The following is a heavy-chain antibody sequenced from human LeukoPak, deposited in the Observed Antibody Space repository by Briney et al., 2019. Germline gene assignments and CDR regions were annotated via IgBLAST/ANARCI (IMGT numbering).Heavy chain of an antibody. J-gene: IGHJ4*02. CDR1: GFNFSTYG. D-gene: IGHD3-9*01. CDR2: ISGSGAST. V-gene: IGHV3-23*01. CDR3: ANLHYDILTGYIYYFDY. Sequence: GGSLRLSCAASGFNFSTYGMSWVRQAPGQGLEWVSSISGSGASTYYADSVKGRFTISRDNSKNTLYLQMNSLRAEDTAVYYCANLHYDILTGYIYYFDYWGQGTLVTVSS.